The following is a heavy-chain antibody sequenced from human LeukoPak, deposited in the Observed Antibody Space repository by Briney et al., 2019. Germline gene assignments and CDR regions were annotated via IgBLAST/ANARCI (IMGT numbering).Heavy chain of an antibody. Sequence: GGSLRLSCAASGFTFNDYYMSWIRQAPGKGLEWVSYISSSGNTIYYADSVKGRFTISRDNAKNSLYLQMNSLRAEDTAVYYCTRDVVAGLYYYYYYYMDVWGKGTTVTVSS. CDR1: GFTFNDYY. J-gene: IGHJ6*03. D-gene: IGHD6-19*01. CDR3: TRDVVAGLYYYYYYYMDV. CDR2: ISSSGNTI. V-gene: IGHV3-11*01.